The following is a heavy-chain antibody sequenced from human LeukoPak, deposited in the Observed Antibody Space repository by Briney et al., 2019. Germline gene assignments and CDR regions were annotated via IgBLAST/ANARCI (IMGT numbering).Heavy chain of an antibody. CDR1: GYTFTGYY. V-gene: IGHV1-2*02. J-gene: IGHJ3*02. Sequence: ASVKVSCKASGYTFTGYYMHWVRQAPGQGLEWMGWINTNSGGTNYAQKFQGRVTMTRDTSISTAYTELSRLRSDDTAVYYCARAGSSGRYLRSAFDIWGQGTMGTVSS. CDR3: ARAGSSGRYLRSAFDI. D-gene: IGHD1-26*01. CDR2: INTNSGGT.